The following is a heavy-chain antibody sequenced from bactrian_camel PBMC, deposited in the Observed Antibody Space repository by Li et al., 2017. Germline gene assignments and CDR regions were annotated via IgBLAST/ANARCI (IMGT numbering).Heavy chain of an antibody. CDR3: ALRISYAGTWLTESDYQY. D-gene: IGHD6*01. CDR1: GNTLTSSC. J-gene: IGHJ4*01. V-gene: IGHV3S53*01. CDR2: IDSDRSI. Sequence: HVQLVESGGGSVQAGGSLRLSCAASGNTLTSSCMAWFRQVPGKERERVARIDSDRSITYADSVKGRFTISRDNAKNTIYLQMNNLKPEDTAMYYCALRISYAGTWLTESDYQYWGQGTQVTVS.